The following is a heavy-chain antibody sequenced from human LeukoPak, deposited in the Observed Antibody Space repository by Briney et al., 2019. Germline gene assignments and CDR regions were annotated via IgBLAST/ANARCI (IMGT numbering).Heavy chain of an antibody. D-gene: IGHD3-22*01. V-gene: IGHV3-7*03. CDR3: AKSSYYDTSGSYREYYFDY. CDR1: GFTFSSYW. CDR2: INHNGNVN. J-gene: IGHJ4*02. Sequence: PGGSLRLSCAASGFTFSSYWMNWARQAPGKGLEWVASINHNGNVNYYVDSVKGRFTISRDNAKNSLYLQMNSLRAEDTALYYCAKSSYYDTSGSYREYYFDYWGQGALVTVSS.